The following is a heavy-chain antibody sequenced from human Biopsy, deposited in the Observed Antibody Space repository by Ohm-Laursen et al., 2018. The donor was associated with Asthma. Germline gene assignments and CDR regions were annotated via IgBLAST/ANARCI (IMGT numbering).Heavy chain of an antibody. CDR3: ARDGSSVAGTPYGMDV. J-gene: IGHJ6*02. CDR2: IYYSGST. D-gene: IGHD6-19*01. V-gene: IGHV4-31*03. CDR1: GGAIDSGAYY. Sequence: SQTLSLTCTVSGGAIDSGAYYWTWIRQHPGKGLEWIGFIYYSGSTYYNPSLKSRVTISVDTSKNQFSLKLSSVTAADTAVYYCARDGSSVAGTPYGMDVWGQGTTVTVSS.